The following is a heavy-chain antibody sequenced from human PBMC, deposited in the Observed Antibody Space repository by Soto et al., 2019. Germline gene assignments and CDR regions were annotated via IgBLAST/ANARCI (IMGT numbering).Heavy chain of an antibody. Sequence: ASVKVSCKASGYTFTSYGISWVRQAPGQGLEWMGWISAYNGNTNYAQKLQGRVTMTTDTSTSTAYMELRSLRSDDTAVYFCARGHPEQWSLYYFDYWGQRTQVTV. CDR3: ARGHPEQWSLYYFDY. D-gene: IGHD6-19*01. V-gene: IGHV1-18*01. J-gene: IGHJ4*02. CDR2: ISAYNGNT. CDR1: GYTFTSYG.